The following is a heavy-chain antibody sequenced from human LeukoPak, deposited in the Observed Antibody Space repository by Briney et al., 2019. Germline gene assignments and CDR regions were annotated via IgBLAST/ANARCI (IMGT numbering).Heavy chain of an antibody. J-gene: IGHJ5*02. V-gene: IGHV1-8*01. CDR2: MNPNSGNT. Sequence: GASVKVSCKASRYTFTSYDINWVRQATGQGLEWMGWMNPNSGNTGYAQKFQGRVTMTRNTSISTAYMELSSLRSEDAAVYYCARGGYSSSWLSGINWFDPWGRGTLVTVSS. D-gene: IGHD6-13*01. CDR1: RYTFTSYD. CDR3: ARGGYSSSWLSGINWFDP.